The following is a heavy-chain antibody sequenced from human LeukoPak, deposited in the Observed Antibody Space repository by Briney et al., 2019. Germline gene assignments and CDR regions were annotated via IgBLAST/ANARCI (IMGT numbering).Heavy chain of an antibody. V-gene: IGHV4-59*08. J-gene: IGHJ6*02. Sequence: KPSETLSLTCTVSGGSISSYYWSWIRQPPGKGLEWIGYIYYSGSTNYNPSLKSRVTISVDTSKNQFSLKLSSVTAADTAVYYCARQGRRWQYGMDVWGQGTMVTVSS. D-gene: IGHD5-24*01. CDR1: GGSISSYY. CDR2: IYYSGST. CDR3: ARQGRRWQYGMDV.